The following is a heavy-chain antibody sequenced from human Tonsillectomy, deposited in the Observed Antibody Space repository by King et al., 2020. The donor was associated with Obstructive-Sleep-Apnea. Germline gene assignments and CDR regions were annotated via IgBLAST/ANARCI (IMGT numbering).Heavy chain of an antibody. CDR3: AKEGGLPGAIPGD. D-gene: IGHD1-26*01. V-gene: IGHV3-23*04. Sequence: EVQLVESGGGLVQPGGSLRLSCAASGFTFNKHTMTWVRQAPGKGLDWVSSINDDARRTYYADSVKGRFTISRDNSKNTVYLQMNSLRAEDTAIYYCAKEGGLPGAIPGDWGQGTLVIVSS. CDR1: GFTFNKHT. J-gene: IGHJ4*02. CDR2: INDDARRT.